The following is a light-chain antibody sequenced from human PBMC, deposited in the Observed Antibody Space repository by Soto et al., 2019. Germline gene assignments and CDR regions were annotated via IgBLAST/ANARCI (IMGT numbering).Light chain of an antibody. Sequence: QSVLTQPPSVSGAPGQRVTISCTGSSSNIGAGYDVHWYQQLPGTAPKLLIYGNSNRPSGVPDRFSGSKSGTSASLVITGLQAEDEADYYCQSFDSSLGANYVFGTGTKLTVL. J-gene: IGLJ1*01. CDR1: SSNIGAGYD. CDR3: QSFDSSLGANYV. V-gene: IGLV1-40*01. CDR2: GNS.